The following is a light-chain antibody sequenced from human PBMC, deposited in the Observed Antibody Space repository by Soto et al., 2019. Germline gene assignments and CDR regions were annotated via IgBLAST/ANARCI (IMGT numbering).Light chain of an antibody. J-gene: IGKJ1*01. V-gene: IGKV1-5*01. CDR2: DAF. CDR1: QTINTW. CDR3: QQYNDFPWT. Sequence: DIQMTQSPSTLSASVGDRVTITCRASQTINTWLAWYQQKPGKAPKFLIYDAFSLESGVPSRFSGSGSGTEFTLTISSLQPDDGATYYCQQYNDFPWTFGQGTMVDIK.